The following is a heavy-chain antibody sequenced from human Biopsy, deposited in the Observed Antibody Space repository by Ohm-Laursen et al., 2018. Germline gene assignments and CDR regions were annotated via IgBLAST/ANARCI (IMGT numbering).Heavy chain of an antibody. CDR3: ARVGVGAPSIDYFDS. CDR1: GGSIGSLF. CDR2: TYYSGST. V-gene: IGHV4-59*11. Sequence: GTLSLTCTVSGGSIGSLFWSWIRQPPGKGLEWIGYTYYSGSTNYNPSLKSRVTISVDRSKNHFPLELSSVTAADTAVYYCARVGVGAPSIDYFDSWGQGALVTVSS. J-gene: IGHJ4*02. D-gene: IGHD1-26*01.